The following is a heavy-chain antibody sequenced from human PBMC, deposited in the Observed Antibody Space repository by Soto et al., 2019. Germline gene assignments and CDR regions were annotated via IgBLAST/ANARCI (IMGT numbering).Heavy chain of an antibody. Sequence: QVQLVHSGAEVKKPGSSVKVSCKASGGTFSSYSINWVRQAPGQGLEWMGAIIPIFGTANYAQKFQGRVTITADESTSTAYMELISLRYEETAVYYCARDGGRHSGGIDYWGQGTVVSVSS. V-gene: IGHV1-69*01. CDR3: ARDGGRHSGGIDY. J-gene: IGHJ4*02. D-gene: IGHD1-26*01. CDR2: IIPIFGTA. CDR1: GGTFSSYS.